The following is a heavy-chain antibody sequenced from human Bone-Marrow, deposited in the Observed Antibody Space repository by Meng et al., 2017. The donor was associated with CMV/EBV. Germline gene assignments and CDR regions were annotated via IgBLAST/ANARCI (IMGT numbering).Heavy chain of an antibody. CDR1: GFTFSSYS. D-gene: IGHD2-2*01. V-gene: IGHV3-21*04. CDR2: ISSSSSYI. J-gene: IGHJ4*02. CDR3: AKVSIVVVPAAQSGDDY. Sequence: GESLKISCAASGFTFSSYSMNWVRQAPGKGLEWVSSISSSSSYIYYVDPVKGRFTISRDNAKNSLYLQMNSLRAEDTAVYYCAKVSIVVVPAAQSGDDYWGQGKLVNVSS.